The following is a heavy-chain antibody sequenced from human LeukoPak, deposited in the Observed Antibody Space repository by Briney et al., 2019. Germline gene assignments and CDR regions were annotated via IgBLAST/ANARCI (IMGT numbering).Heavy chain of an antibody. J-gene: IGHJ4*02. CDR3: ARDTGSSNFHY. CDR1: GDSFSSNSAA. Sequence: SQTLSLTCAISGDSFSSNSAAWSWIRQSPSRGLEWLGRTYYRSTLYYDYALSVKSRITITPDTSKNRFSLQLNSVTPEDTAVYYCARDTGSSNFHYWGQGTLVTVSS. CDR2: TYYRSTLYY. V-gene: IGHV6-1*01. D-gene: IGHD6-13*01.